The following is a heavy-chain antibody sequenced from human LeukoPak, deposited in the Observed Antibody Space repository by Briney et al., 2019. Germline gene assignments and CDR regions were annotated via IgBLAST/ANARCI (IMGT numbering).Heavy chain of an antibody. J-gene: IGHJ4*02. V-gene: IGHV3-30*02. Sequence: GGSLRLSCAASGFTFSSYGMHWVRQAPGKGLEWVAFIHYDGSDKYYADSVKGRFIISRDNSKNTLYLKMNSLRTEDTAIYYCAKILPPPAEDDTAGWGQGTLVTVSS. CDR2: IHYDGSDK. CDR1: GFTFSSYG. CDR3: AKILPPPAEDDTAG. D-gene: IGHD3-22*01.